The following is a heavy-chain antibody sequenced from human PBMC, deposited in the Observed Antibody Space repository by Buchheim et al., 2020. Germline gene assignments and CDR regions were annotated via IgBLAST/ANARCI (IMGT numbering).Heavy chain of an antibody. V-gene: IGHV3-11*01. CDR1: GFTFSDYY. J-gene: IGHJ6*02. CDR3: AKDRVAATRYYYYGMDV. CDR2: ISRSGSTI. Sequence: QVQLVESGGGLVKPGGSLRLSCAASGFTFSDYYMSWIRQAPGKGLEWVSYISRSGSTIYYVDSVKGRFTISRDNAKNSLYLQMNSLRAEDAAVYYCAKDRVAATRYYYYGMDVLGQGTT. D-gene: IGHD2-15*01.